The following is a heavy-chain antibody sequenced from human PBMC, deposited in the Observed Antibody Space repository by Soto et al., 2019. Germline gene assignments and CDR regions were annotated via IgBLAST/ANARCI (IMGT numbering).Heavy chain of an antibody. J-gene: IGHJ4*02. V-gene: IGHV3-64*01. Sequence: EVQLVESGGGLVQPGGSLRLSCAASGFTFSSYAMHWVRQAPGKGLEYVSAISSNGGSTYYANSVKGRFTISRDNSKNTLYLQMGSLRAEDMAVYYCARGRDRYCSRTSCYLIDYWGQGTLVTVSS. CDR2: ISSNGGST. CDR1: GFTFSSYA. D-gene: IGHD2-2*01. CDR3: ARGRDRYCSRTSCYLIDY.